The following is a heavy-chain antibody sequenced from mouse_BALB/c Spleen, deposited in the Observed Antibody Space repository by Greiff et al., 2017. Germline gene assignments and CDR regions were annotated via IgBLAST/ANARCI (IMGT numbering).Heavy chain of an antibody. D-gene: IGHD2-14*01. CDR1: GFTFSSYG. J-gene: IGHJ4*01. V-gene: IGHV5-6*01. CDR3: ARHTGNRYDLMDY. Sequence: EVKVVESGGDLVKPGGSLKLSCAASGFTFSSYGMSWVRPTPDKRQEWVATISSGGSYTYYPDSVKGRFTISRENAKNTLYLQMSSLKSEDTAMYYCARHTGNRYDLMDYWGEGTSVTVSS. CDR2: ISSGGSYT.